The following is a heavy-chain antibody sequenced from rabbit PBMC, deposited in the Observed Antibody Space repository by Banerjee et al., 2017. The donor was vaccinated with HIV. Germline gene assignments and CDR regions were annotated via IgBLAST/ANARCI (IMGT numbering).Heavy chain of an antibody. V-gene: IGHV1S40*01. Sequence: QSLEESGGDLVKPGASLTLTCTASGFSFRSTYYMCWVRQAPGKGLEWIACIYTSSGSTYYASWAKGRFTISKTSSTTVTLQMTSLTAADTATYFCAREPYTGYGGYDYYNLWGPGTLVTVS. CDR2: IYTSSGST. CDR3: AREPYTGYGGYDYYNL. CDR1: GFSFRSTYY. D-gene: IGHD6-1*01. J-gene: IGHJ4*01.